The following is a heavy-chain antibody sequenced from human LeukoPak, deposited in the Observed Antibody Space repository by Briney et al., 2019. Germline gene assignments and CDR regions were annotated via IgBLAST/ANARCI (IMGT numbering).Heavy chain of an antibody. CDR2: IHYTGST. Sequence: SETLSLTCTVSGDSISSYYWSWIRQSPEKGLEWIGYIHYTGSTYYNPSLKSRVTISVDTSKNQFSLKLSSVTAADTAVYYCARRPYYYGSGSYYNYWGQGTLVTVSS. CDR3: ARRPYYYGSGSYYNY. V-gene: IGHV4-59*12. D-gene: IGHD3-10*01. J-gene: IGHJ4*02. CDR1: GDSISSYY.